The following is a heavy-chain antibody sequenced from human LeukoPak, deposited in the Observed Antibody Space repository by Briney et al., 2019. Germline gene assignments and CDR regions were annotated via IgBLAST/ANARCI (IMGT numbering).Heavy chain of an antibody. Sequence: PSETLSLTCTVSGGSISSYYWSWIRQPPGKGLEWIGFIYYSGSTNYNPSLKSRVTISVDTSKNQFSLKLSSVTAADTAVYYCARPSLDYGGIDAFDFWGQGTLVTISS. D-gene: IGHD4-23*01. J-gene: IGHJ3*01. CDR2: IYYSGST. CDR1: GGSISSYY. CDR3: ARPSLDYGGIDAFDF. V-gene: IGHV4-59*08.